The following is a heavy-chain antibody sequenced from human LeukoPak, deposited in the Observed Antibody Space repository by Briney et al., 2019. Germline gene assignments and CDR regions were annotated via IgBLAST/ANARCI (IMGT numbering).Heavy chain of an antibody. Sequence: SETLSLTCAVYGGSFSGYYWSWIRQPPGKGLEWIGEINHSGSTNYNPSLKSRVTISVDTSKNQFSLKLSSVTAADTAVYYCARVVRDGITTSFDYWGQGTLVTVSS. V-gene: IGHV4-34*01. CDR3: ARVVRDGITTSFDY. D-gene: IGHD3-3*01. J-gene: IGHJ4*02. CDR2: INHSGST. CDR1: GGSFSGYY.